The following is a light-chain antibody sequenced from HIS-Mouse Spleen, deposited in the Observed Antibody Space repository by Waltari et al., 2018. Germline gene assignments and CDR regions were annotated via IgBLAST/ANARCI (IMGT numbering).Light chain of an antibody. J-gene: IGLJ3*02. V-gene: IGLV3-25*03. CDR3: QSADSSGTWV. CDR1: ALPKQY. Sequence: SYELTQPPSVSVSPGQTARITCSGDALPKQYAYWYQQKPGQAPVLVIYKDSERTSGIPERFSGSSAGTTVTLTISGVQAEDEADYYCQSADSSGTWVFGGVTKLTVL. CDR2: KDS.